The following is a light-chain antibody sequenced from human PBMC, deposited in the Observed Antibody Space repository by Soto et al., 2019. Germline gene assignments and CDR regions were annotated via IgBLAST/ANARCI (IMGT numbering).Light chain of an antibody. J-gene: IGKJ1*01. Sequence: DIQLTQSPSTLSASVGDRITITCRASNTISTWLAWYQQKPGKAPKSLIFDASSLESGVPSRFSGSGSGTEFTLTISSLLPDDFATYYCQQYNGFPWTFGQGTRVE. CDR2: DAS. CDR1: NTISTW. CDR3: QQYNGFPWT. V-gene: IGKV1-5*01.